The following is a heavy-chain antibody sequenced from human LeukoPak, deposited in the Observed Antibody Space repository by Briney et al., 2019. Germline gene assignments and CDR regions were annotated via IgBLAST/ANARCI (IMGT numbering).Heavy chain of an antibody. Sequence: PGGSPRLSCAASGFTLDDYAMHWVRQVPGKGLEWVSGISWNSGRIDYADSVKGRFTISRDNAKNSLYLQMNSLRVDDTAVYYCARGASVVAGSDDAFDIWGQGTMVTVSS. CDR1: GFTLDDYA. J-gene: IGHJ3*02. CDR2: ISWNSGRI. D-gene: IGHD6-19*01. V-gene: IGHV3-9*01. CDR3: ARGASVVAGSDDAFDI.